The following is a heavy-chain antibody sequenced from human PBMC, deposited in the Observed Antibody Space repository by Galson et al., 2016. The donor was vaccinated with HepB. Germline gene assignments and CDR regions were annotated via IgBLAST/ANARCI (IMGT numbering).Heavy chain of an antibody. CDR3: AREYRNGGSCYPGVY. D-gene: IGHD2-15*01. Sequence: TLSLTCTVSGGSISSGSHYWSWTRQPAGKGLEWIGRIYTSGSTNYNPSLKSRVTISVDTSKNQFSLKLSSVTAADTAVYYCAREYRNGGSCYPGVYWGQGTLVTVSS. CDR1: GGSISSGSHY. CDR2: IYTSGST. J-gene: IGHJ4*02. V-gene: IGHV4-61*02.